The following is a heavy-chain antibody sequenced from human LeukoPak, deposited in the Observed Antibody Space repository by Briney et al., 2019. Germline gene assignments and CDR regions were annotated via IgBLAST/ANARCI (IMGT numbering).Heavy chain of an antibody. J-gene: IGHJ4*02. CDR3: ARQGVGATDF. V-gene: IGHV4-39*01. Sequence: SETLSLTCSVSGGSINSYGYYWAWIRQPPGKRPEWIGSISYSGSTHYNPSLQSRITISADTSKGQFSLKLSSVTAADTAVYYCARQGVGATDFWGQGSLVTVSS. D-gene: IGHD1-26*01. CDR1: GGSINSYGYY. CDR2: ISYSGST.